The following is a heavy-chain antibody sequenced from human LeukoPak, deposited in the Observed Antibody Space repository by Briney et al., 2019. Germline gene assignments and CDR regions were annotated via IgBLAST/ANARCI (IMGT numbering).Heavy chain of an antibody. V-gene: IGHV4-31*03. Sequence: SETLSLTCTVSGGSISSGGYYWSWIRQHPGKDLEWIGYIYYSGSAYYNPSLKSRVTISVDTSKNQYSLKLSSVTAADTAVYYCASCMIGRRYYYGMDVWGQGTTVTVSS. CDR3: ASCMIGRRYYYGMDV. D-gene: IGHD3-22*01. CDR2: IYYSGSA. J-gene: IGHJ6*02. CDR1: GGSISSGGYY.